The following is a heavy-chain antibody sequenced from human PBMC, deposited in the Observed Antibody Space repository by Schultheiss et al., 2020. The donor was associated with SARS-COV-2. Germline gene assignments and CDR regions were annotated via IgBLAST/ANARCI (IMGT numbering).Heavy chain of an antibody. J-gene: IGHJ5*02. V-gene: IGHV4-39*01. Sequence: SQTLSLTCTVSGGSISSSSYYWGWIRQPPGKGLEWIGNVFLSGNTDYSPSLKSRVTISVDTSKNQFSLKLSSVTAADTAVYYCARQAVVVLGWFDPWGQGNLVTVSS. CDR3: ARQAVVVLGWFDP. CDR2: VFLSGNT. D-gene: IGHD2-15*01. CDR1: GGSISSSSYY.